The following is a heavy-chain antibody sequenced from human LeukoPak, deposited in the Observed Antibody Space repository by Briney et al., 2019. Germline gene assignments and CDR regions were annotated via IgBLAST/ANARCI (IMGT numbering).Heavy chain of an antibody. J-gene: IGHJ3*02. V-gene: IGHV3-9*01. CDR2: ISCTGATL. D-gene: IGHD3-10*01. CDR3: AKRLLWFGELLCDAFDI. CDR1: GFIFDDYV. Sequence: GGSLRLSCAASGFIFDDYVMHWVRQAPGKGLEWVSGISCTGATLGYADSVKGRFTISRDDAKNSLYLQMNSLRAEDTALYYCAKRLLWFGELLCDAFDIWGQGTMVTVSS.